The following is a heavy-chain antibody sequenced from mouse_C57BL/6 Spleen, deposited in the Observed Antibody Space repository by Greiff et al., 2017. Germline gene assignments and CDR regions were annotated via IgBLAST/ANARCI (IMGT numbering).Heavy chain of an antibody. CDR3: ARWGTTVVDPFAY. V-gene: IGHV1-72*01. J-gene: IGHJ3*01. Sequence: VQLQQSGAELVKPGASVKLSCKASGYTFTSYWMHWVKQRPGRGLKWIGRIDPNSGGTKYNEKLKSKATLTVDKPSSTAYMQLSSLTSEGSAVYYCARWGTTVVDPFAYWGQGTLVTVSA. D-gene: IGHD1-1*01. CDR2: IDPNSGGT. CDR1: GYTFTSYW.